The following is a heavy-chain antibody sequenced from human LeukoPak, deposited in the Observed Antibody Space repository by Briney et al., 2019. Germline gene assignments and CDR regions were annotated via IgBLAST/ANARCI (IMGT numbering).Heavy chain of an antibody. D-gene: IGHD2-2*01. CDR1: GFTFSSYA. V-gene: IGHV3-23*01. CDR2: ISGSGGST. CDR3: ARESTADFPQRNWFDP. Sequence: QAGGSLRLSCAASGFTFSSYAMSWVRQAPGKGLEWVSAISGSGGSTYYADSVKGRFTISRDNSKNTLYLQMNSLRAEDTAVYYCARESTADFPQRNWFDPWGQGTLVTVSS. J-gene: IGHJ5*02.